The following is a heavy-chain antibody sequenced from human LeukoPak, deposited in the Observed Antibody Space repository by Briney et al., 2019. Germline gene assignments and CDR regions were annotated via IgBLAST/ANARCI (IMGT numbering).Heavy chain of an antibody. V-gene: IGHV1-18*01. J-gene: IGHJ4*02. CDR1: GYSFTSYG. D-gene: IGHD5-12*01. CDR3: ARAPGYSGYDLGGNFDY. Sequence: ASVKVSCKASGYSFTSYGISWVRQAPGQGLEWMGWISAYNGNTNYAQKLQGRVTMTTDTSTSTAYMELRSLRSDDTAVYYCARAPGYSGYDLGGNFDYWGQGTLVTVSS. CDR2: ISAYNGNT.